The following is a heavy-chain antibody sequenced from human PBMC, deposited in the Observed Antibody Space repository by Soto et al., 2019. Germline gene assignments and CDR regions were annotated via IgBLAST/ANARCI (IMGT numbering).Heavy chain of an antibody. D-gene: IGHD4-17*01. CDR3: ARDPINGGDYYYYGMDV. CDR1: GFTFSSYA. Sequence: QVQLVESGGGVVQPGRSLRLSCAASGFTFSSYAMHWVRQAPGKGLEWVAVISYDGSNKYYADSVKGRFTISRDNSKNTLYLKMNSLRAEDTAVYYCARDPINGGDYYYYGMDVWGQGTTVTVSS. CDR2: ISYDGSNK. J-gene: IGHJ6*02. V-gene: IGHV3-30-3*01.